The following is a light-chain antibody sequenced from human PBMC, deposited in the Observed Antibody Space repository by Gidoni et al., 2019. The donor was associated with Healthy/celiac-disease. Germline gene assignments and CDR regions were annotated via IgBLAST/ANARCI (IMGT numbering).Light chain of an antibody. CDR3: QQRSNWYT. V-gene: IGKV3-11*01. CDR2: DAS. J-gene: IGKJ2*01. CDR1: QSVSSY. Sequence: TLSCRASQSVSSYLAWYQQKPGQAPRLLIYDASNRATGITARFSGSGSGTDFTLTISSLEPEDFAVYYCQQRSNWYTFGQGTKLEIK.